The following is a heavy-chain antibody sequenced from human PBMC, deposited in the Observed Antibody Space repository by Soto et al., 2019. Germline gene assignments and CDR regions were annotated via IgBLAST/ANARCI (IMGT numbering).Heavy chain of an antibody. Sequence: PGGSLRLSCTACGFTFGDYAMSWVRQAPGKGLEWVGFIRSKAYGGTTEYAASVKGRFTISRDDSKSIAYLQMNSLKTEDTAVYYCTRSPYDFWSGYNPTYYYYYGMDVWGQGTTVTVS. J-gene: IGHJ6*02. V-gene: IGHV3-49*04. D-gene: IGHD3-3*01. CDR2: IRSKAYGGTT. CDR1: GFTFGDYA. CDR3: TRSPYDFWSGYNPTYYYYYGMDV.